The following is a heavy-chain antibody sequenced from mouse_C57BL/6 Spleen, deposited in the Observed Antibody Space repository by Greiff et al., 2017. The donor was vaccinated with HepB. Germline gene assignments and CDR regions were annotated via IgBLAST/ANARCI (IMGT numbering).Heavy chain of an antibody. CDR1: GYTFTSYW. Sequence: QVHVKQSGAELVRPGSSVKLSCKASGYTFTSYWMHWVKQRPIQGLEWIGNIDPSDSETPYNQKFKDKATLTVDKSSSTAYMQLSSLTSEDSAVYYCARNSPLDYWGQGTTLTVSS. V-gene: IGHV1-52*01. J-gene: IGHJ2*01. CDR2: IDPSDSET. CDR3: ARNSPLDY.